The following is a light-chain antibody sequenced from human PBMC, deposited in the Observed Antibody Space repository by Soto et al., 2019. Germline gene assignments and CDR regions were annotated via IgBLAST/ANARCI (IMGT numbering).Light chain of an antibody. J-gene: IGLJ1*01. Sequence: ALTQPPSASGSPGQSVTISRTGTSSDVGGYNYVSWYQQHPGKAPKLMIYEVSKRPSGVPDRFSGSKSGNTASLTVSGLQAEDEADYYCSSYAGSNNYVFGTGTKVTVL. CDR1: SSDVGGYNY. V-gene: IGLV2-8*01. CDR2: EVS. CDR3: SSYAGSNNYV.